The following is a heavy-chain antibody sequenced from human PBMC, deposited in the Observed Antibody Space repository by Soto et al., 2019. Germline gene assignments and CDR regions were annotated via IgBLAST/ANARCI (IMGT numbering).Heavy chain of an antibody. J-gene: IGHJ5*02. CDR2: IYYSGST. CDR1: GGSISSSSYY. Sequence: QLQLQESGPGLVKPSETLSLTCTVSGGSISSSSYYWGWIRQPPGKGLEWIGSIYYSGSTYYNPSLKSRVTISVDTSKNQFSLKLSSVTAADTAVYYCARHLEVYCDFWSGCWFDPWGQGTLVTVSS. V-gene: IGHV4-39*01. CDR3: ARHLEVYCDFWSGCWFDP. D-gene: IGHD3-3*01.